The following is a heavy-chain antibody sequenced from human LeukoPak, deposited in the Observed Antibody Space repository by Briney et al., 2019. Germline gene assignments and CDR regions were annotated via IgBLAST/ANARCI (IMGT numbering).Heavy chain of an antibody. D-gene: IGHD4/OR15-4a*01. V-gene: IGHV3-21*01. J-gene: IGHJ3*02. CDR2: ISSSSSYI. CDR1: GFTFSSYS. CDR3: ARDKSYGTKHDAFDI. Sequence: GGSLRLSCAASGFTFSSYSMNWVRQAPGKGLEWVSSISSSSSYIYYADSVKGRFTISRDNAKNSLYLQMNSLRAEDTAVYYCARDKSYGTKHDAFDIWGQGTMVTVSS.